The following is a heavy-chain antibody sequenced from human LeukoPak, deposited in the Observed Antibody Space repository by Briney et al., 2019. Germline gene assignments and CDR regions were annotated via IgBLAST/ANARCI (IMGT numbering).Heavy chain of an antibody. J-gene: IGHJ3*01. Sequence: GGSLRLSCAASGFPFRSYGMHWVRQAPGKGLEWVAFISYDGSIKYYGDSVKGRFTISRDNAKNTLYLQMNSLRAEDTAVYYCARGGVPAGFDVWGQGTMVTVSS. D-gene: IGHD2-15*01. V-gene: IGHV3-30*03. CDR3: ARGGVPAGFDV. CDR1: GFPFRSYG. CDR2: ISYDGSIK.